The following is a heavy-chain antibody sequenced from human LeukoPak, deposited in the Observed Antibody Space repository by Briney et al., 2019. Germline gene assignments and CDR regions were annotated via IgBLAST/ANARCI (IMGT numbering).Heavy chain of an antibody. CDR2: IIPIFGTA. CDR1: GGTFSSYA. D-gene: IGHD3-9*01. V-gene: IGHV1-69*13. J-gene: IGHJ6*02. CDR3: ARGLTYYDILTGYDDHYYGMDV. Sequence: GASVKVSCKASGGTFSSYAISWVRQAPGQGLEWMGGIIPIFGTANYAQKFQGRVTITADESTSTAYMELSSLRSEDTAVYYCARGLTYYDILTGYDDHYYGMDVWGQGTTVTVSS.